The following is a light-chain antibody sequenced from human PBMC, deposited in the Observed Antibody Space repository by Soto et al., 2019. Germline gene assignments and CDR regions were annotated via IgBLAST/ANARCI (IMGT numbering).Light chain of an antibody. CDR1: HSLVHSDGNTY. V-gene: IGKV2-24*01. CDR3: MQAIQFPIT. CDR2: EIS. J-gene: IGKJ5*01. Sequence: DIVLTQTPLSSPVTLGQPASISCRSSHSLVHSDGNTYLSWLQQRPGQPPRHLIYEISNRFSGVPDRFRGSGAGTDLPLQISRVEAGDVCVYSCMQAIQFPITFGQGTRLAIK.